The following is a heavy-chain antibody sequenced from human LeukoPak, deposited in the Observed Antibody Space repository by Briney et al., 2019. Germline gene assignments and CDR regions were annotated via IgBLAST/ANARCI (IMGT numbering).Heavy chain of an antibody. D-gene: IGHD3-3*01. J-gene: IGHJ3*02. V-gene: IGHV4-39*07. CDR1: GGSISSSSYY. Sequence: SETLSLTCTVSGGSISSSSYYWGWIRQPPGKGLEWIGSIYYSGSTYYNPSLKSRVTISVDTSKNQFSLKLSSVTAADTAVYYCARGVTIFGVAGPDAFDIWGQGTMVTVSS. CDR2: IYYSGST. CDR3: ARGVTIFGVAGPDAFDI.